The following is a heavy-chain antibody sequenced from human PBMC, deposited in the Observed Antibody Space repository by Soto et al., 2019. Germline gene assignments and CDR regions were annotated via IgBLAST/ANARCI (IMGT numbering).Heavy chain of an antibody. CDR3: AKDMIAAAGTGSFDY. V-gene: IGHV3-9*01. J-gene: IGHJ4*02. D-gene: IGHD6-13*01. Sequence: EVQLVESGGGLVQPGRSLRLSCAASGFTFDDYAMHWVRQAPGKGVEWVSGISWNSGSIGYADSVKGRFTISRDNAKNSRYLQMNGLRAEDTALYYCAKDMIAAAGTGSFDYWGQGTLVTVSS. CDR1: GFTFDDYA. CDR2: ISWNSGSI.